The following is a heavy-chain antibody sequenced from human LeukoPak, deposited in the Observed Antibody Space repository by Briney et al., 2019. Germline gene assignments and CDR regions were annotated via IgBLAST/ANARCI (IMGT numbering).Heavy chain of an antibody. J-gene: IGHJ4*02. CDR1: GFTFSSYS. Sequence: GGSLRLSCAASGFTFSSYSMNWVRQAPGKGLEWVSSISSSSSYIYYADSVKGRFTISRDNARNSLYLQMNSLRAEDTAVHYCAREGGLQLWGFGYWGQGTLVTVSS. CDR2: ISSSSSYI. D-gene: IGHD5-18*01. V-gene: IGHV3-21*01. CDR3: AREGGLQLWGFGY.